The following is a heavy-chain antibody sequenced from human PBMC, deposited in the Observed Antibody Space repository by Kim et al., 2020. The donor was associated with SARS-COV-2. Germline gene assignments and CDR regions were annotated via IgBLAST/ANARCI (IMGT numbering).Heavy chain of an antibody. CDR2: ISSSSTYI. Sequence: GGSLRLSCAASGFTFSDYSMNWVRQAPGKGLEWVASISSSSTYIYYADSVKGRFTISRENAKNSLSLQMNSLRDEDTAVYYCARGSESSGWYRSFDYWGQGTLVTVSS. D-gene: IGHD6-19*01. V-gene: IGHV3-21*01. CDR1: GFTFSDYS. CDR3: ARGSESSGWYRSFDY. J-gene: IGHJ4*02.